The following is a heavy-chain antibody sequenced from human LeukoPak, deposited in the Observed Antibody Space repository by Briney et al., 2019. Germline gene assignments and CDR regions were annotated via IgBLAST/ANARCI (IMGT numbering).Heavy chain of an antibody. D-gene: IGHD5-18*01. CDR3: ATETGYNYGFDH. CDR1: EFTFSSYS. J-gene: IGHJ5*02. V-gene: IGHV3-21*01. Sequence: GGSLRLSCAASEFTFSSYSMNWVRQAPGKGLEWVSSISSSSSYIYYGDSVKGRFTISRDNAKNSLYLQMNSLRAEDTAVYYCATETGYNYGFDHWGQGTLVTVSS. CDR2: ISSSSSYI.